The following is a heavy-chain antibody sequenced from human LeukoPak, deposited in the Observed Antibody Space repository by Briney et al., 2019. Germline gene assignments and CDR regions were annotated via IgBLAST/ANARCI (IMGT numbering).Heavy chain of an antibody. CDR2: ISSSSSSI. V-gene: IGHV3-21*01. CDR3: ARGPLPDY. Sequence: PGGSLRLSCAASAFTFSNYAMNWVRQAPGKGLEWVSSISSSSSSIYYADSVKGRITISRDNAKNSLYLQMNSLRAEDTAVYYCARGPLPDYWGQGTLVTVSS. CDR1: AFTFSNYA. J-gene: IGHJ4*02.